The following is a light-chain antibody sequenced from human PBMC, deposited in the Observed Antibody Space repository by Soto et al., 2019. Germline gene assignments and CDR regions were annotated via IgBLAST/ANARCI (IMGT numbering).Light chain of an antibody. CDR1: RAINYD. CDR3: QKYDTAPLT. Sequence: DIQMTQSPSSLSASVGDRVTITCRASRAINYDLAWYQQKPGKVPKLLIYAASTLHSGVPSRFSGSGSGTDFTLTISSLQPEDVATYFCQKYDTAPLTFGGGTKVDIK. V-gene: IGKV1-27*01. CDR2: AAS. J-gene: IGKJ4*01.